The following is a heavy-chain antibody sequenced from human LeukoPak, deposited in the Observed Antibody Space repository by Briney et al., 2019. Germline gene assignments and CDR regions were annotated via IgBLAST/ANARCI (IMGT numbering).Heavy chain of an antibody. D-gene: IGHD3-22*01. Sequence: GGSLRLSCVASGFTFSSYGMHWVRQVPGKGLEWVAAIWYDGSKQYYADSVKGRFTISRDDSKNTLYLQMNSLRAEDTAVYYCAKDATAFYDSSGFFDYWGQGTLVTVSS. CDR2: IWYDGSKQ. CDR3: AKDATAFYDSSGFFDY. CDR1: GFTFSSYG. V-gene: IGHV3-33*06. J-gene: IGHJ4*02.